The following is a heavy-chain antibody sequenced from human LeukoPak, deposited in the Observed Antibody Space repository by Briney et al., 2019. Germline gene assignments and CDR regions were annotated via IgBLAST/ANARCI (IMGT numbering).Heavy chain of an antibody. D-gene: IGHD6-13*01. CDR3: ARDDRGSSWYYFDY. J-gene: IGHJ4*02. CDR2: IKQDGSEK. CDR1: GFTFSSYW. Sequence: GGSLRLSCAASGFTFSSYWMSWVRQAPGKGLEWVANIKQDGSEKYYVDSVKGRFTISRDNAKNSLYLQMNSLRAEDTAVYYCARDDRGSSWYYFDYWGQGTLATVSS. V-gene: IGHV3-7*04.